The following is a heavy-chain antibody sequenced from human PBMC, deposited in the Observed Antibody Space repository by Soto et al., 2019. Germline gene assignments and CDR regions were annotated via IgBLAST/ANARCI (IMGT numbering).Heavy chain of an antibody. D-gene: IGHD5-12*01. Sequence: SVEVCCKDSGGTINSYAMIWVRQETRQGLEWMGGIIPIFGTANYAQKFQGRVTITADESTSTAYMELSSLRSEDTAVYYCARDVDIVATDGMDVWGQGTTVTVSS. V-gene: IGHV1-69*01. J-gene: IGHJ6*02. CDR3: ARDVDIVATDGMDV. CDR2: IIPIFGTA. CDR1: GGTINSYA.